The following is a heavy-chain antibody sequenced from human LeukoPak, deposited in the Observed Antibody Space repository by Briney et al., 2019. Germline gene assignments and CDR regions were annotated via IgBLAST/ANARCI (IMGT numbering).Heavy chain of an antibody. Sequence: QPGGSLRLSCAASGFTFSSYSMNWVRPAPGKGREGVSYISSSSSTIYYADSVKGRFTISRDNAKNSLYLQMNSLRAEDTAVYYCARDVIVEFDYWGQGTLVTVSS. CDR3: ARDVIVEFDY. V-gene: IGHV3-48*01. D-gene: IGHD3-22*01. CDR1: GFTFSSYS. CDR2: ISSSSSTI. J-gene: IGHJ4*02.